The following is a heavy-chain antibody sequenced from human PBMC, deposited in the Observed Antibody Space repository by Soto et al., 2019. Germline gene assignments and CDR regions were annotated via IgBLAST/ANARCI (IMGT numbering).Heavy chain of an antibody. D-gene: IGHD3-10*01. V-gene: IGHV1-69*06. CDR1: GGIFSSFT. Sequence: QVQLVQSGAEAGKPGSSVKVSCRASGGIFSSFTISWVRQAPGQGLEWLGGIIPIFDTPTYAQNFQGRVTITADKSTNTVYMELSSLSSEDTAVYYCATHGATTMARGAMKHYYYVMDVWGQGNTVTVSS. CDR3: ATHGATTMARGAMKHYYYVMDV. CDR2: IIPIFDTP. J-gene: IGHJ6*02.